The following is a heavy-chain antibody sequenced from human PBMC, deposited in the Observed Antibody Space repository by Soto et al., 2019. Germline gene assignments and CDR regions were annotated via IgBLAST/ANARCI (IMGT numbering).Heavy chain of an antibody. V-gene: IGHV4-39*01. CDR1: GGSISSSSYY. Sequence: SETLSLTCTVSGGSISSSSYYWGWIRQPPGKGLEWIGSIYYSGSTYYNPSLKSRVTISVDTSKNQFSLKLSSVTAADTAVYYCARPLDLYSIGWFDYWGQGTLVTVSS. D-gene: IGHD6-19*01. CDR2: IYYSGST. CDR3: ARPLDLYSIGWFDY. J-gene: IGHJ4*02.